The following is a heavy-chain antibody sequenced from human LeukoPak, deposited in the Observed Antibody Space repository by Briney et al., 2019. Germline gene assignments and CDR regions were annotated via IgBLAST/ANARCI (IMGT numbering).Heavy chain of an antibody. CDR1: GFTFDDYA. V-gene: IGHV3-9*01. D-gene: IGHD6-13*01. J-gene: IGHJ4*02. CDR2: ISWNSGSI. CDR3: AKGIAADY. Sequence: GGSLRLSCAASGFTFDDYAVHWVRQAPGKGLEWVSGISWNSGSIGYADSVKGRFTISRDNAKNSLYLQMNSLRAEDTALYYCAKGIAADYWGQGTLVTVSS.